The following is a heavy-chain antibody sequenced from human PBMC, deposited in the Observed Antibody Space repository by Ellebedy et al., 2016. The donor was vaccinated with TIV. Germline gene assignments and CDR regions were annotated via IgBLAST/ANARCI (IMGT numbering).Heavy chain of an antibody. J-gene: IGHJ4*03. CDR1: GASVSSSNW. V-gene: IGHV4-4*02. CDR2: IYHSGST. CDR3: ARELRGSFFDF. Sequence: GSLRLXCGVSGASVSSSNWWSWVRQSPGKGLEWIGEIYHSGSTNYSPSLKSRVTFSIDVSKNEFSLTLTSVTAADTGIYYCARELRGSFFDFWGQGTLVTVSS. D-gene: IGHD5-24*01.